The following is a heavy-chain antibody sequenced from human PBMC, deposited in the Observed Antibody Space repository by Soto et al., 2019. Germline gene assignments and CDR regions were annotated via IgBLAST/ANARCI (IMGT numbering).Heavy chain of an antibody. CDR3: ARHRSAYFEDY. Sequence: GGSLRLSCAASGFTFSTYGMSWVRQAPGRGLEWLSYISPSSSPIYYADSVEGRFTISRDNADNSLYLQMNSLRAEDTAVYYCARHRSAYFEDYWGQGALVTVSS. D-gene: IGHD3-3*01. CDR1: GFTFSTYG. CDR2: ISPSSSPI. J-gene: IGHJ4*02. V-gene: IGHV3-48*01.